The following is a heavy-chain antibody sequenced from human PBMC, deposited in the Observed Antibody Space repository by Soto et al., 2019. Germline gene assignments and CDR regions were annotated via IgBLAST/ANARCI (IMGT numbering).Heavy chain of an antibody. V-gene: IGHV3-33*01. CDR3: ARNARDFDY. D-gene: IGHD2-2*01. Sequence: GGSLRLSCAASGFTFSSHAMHWVRQAPGKGLEWVAVIWPDGSNKYYGDSVKGRFTISRDNSKNTLHLQMNSLRVEDTAVYYCARNARDFDYWGQGTLVTVSS. CDR1: GFTFSSHA. J-gene: IGHJ4*02. CDR2: IWPDGSNK.